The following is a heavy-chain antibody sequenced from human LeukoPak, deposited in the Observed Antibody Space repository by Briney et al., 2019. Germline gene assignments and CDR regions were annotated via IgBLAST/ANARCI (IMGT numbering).Heavy chain of an antibody. CDR1: GFTFRGYE. D-gene: IGHD5-12*01. CDR2: ISTSGVAI. J-gene: IGHJ4*02. Sequence: PGRSLRLSCAASGFTFRGYEMNWVRQAPGKGLEWVSHISTSGVAIHYSDSVKGRFTISRDNAKSSLFLQMNSLRVEDTAVYYCAKDLDIVATITGNWGQGTLVTVSS. V-gene: IGHV3-48*03. CDR3: AKDLDIVATITGN.